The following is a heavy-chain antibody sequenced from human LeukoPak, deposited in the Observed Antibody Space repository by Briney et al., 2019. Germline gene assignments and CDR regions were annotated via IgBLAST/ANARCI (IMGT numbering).Heavy chain of an antibody. CDR2: INPNTGIP. CDR1: GYTFTPYS. D-gene: IGHD3-10*01. J-gene: IGHJ6*02. Sequence: GASVKVSCKASGYTFTPYSINWVRQAPGQGLEWMGWINPNTGIPTYAQGFTGRFVFSLDTSVSTAYLHISSLKTEDTAVYYCARTRITMLRGVIITHYGMDVWGQGTTVTVSS. CDR3: ARTRITMLRGVIITHYGMDV. V-gene: IGHV7-4-1*02.